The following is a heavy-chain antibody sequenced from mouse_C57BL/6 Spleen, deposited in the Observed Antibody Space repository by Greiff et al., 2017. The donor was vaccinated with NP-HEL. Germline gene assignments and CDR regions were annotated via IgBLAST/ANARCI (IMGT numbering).Heavy chain of an antibody. D-gene: IGHD2-2*01. J-gene: IGHJ4*01. CDR3: ARGYGYDVYAMDY. Sequence: EVQLQQSGPELVKPGASVKISCKASGYTFTDYYMNWVKQSHGKSLEWIGDINPNNGGTSYNQKFKGKATLTVDKSSSTAYMELRSLTSEDSAVYYCARGYGYDVYAMDYWGQGTSVTVSS. V-gene: IGHV1-26*01. CDR1: GYTFTDYY. CDR2: INPNNGGT.